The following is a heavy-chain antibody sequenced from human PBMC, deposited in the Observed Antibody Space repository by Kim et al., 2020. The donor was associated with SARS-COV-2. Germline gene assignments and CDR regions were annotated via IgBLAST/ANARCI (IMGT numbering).Heavy chain of an antibody. CDR2: INHSGST. V-gene: IGHV4-34*01. CDR3: ARGAPNYYYGMDV. Sequence: SETLSLTCAVYGGSFSGYYWSWIRQPPGKGLEWIGEINHSGSTNYNPSLKSRVTISVDTSKNQFSLKLSSVTAADTAVYYCARGAPNYYYGMDVWGQGTT. J-gene: IGHJ6*02. CDR1: GGSFSGYY.